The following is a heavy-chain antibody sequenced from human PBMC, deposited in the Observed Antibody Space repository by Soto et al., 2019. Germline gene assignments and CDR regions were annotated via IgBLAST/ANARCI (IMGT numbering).Heavy chain of an antibody. V-gene: IGHV4-59*01. CDR1: GGSISSYY. Sequence: QVQLQESGPGLVKPSETLSLTCTVSGGSISSYYWSWIRQPPGKGLEWIGYIYYSGSTNYNPSLKSRVTISVDTSKNQFSRQLSSVTAADTAVYYCARVWGGAFDIWGQGTMVTVSS. CDR2: IYYSGST. CDR3: ARVWGGAFDI. J-gene: IGHJ3*02. D-gene: IGHD3-10*01.